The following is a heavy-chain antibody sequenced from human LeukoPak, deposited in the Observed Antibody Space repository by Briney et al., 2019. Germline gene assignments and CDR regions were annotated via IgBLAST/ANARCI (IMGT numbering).Heavy chain of an antibody. CDR1: GFTFSNYW. Sequence: HPGGSLRLSCAASGFTFSNYWMNWVRHAPGKGLEWVANIQEDGSEKNYVDSLKGRFTISRDDAKNSLYLQLNSLRAEDTAVYYCVRGYCSSTSCFHSIFDHWGQGTLVTVSS. J-gene: IGHJ4*02. V-gene: IGHV3-7*04. CDR2: IQEDGSEK. D-gene: IGHD2-2*01. CDR3: VRGYCSSTSCFHSIFDH.